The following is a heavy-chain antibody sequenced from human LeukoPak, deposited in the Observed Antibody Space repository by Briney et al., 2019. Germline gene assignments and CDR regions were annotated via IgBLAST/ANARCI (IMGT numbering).Heavy chain of an antibody. V-gene: IGHV3-64D*06. Sequence: PGGSLRLSCSASGFTFSSYAVHWVRQAAGEGLEYVSAINSDGDSTYYADSVKGRFTISRDNSKNTLYLQMSSLRPEDSAVYYCVKTPYGSTWYVGDYWGQGTLVTVSS. CDR2: INSDGDST. CDR3: VKTPYGSTWYVGDY. J-gene: IGHJ4*02. CDR1: GFTFSSYA. D-gene: IGHD2-2*01.